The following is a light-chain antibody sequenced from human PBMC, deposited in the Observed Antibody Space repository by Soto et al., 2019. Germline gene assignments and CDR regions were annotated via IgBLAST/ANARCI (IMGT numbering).Light chain of an antibody. CDR3: QQSGSSPPKYT. CDR2: GAS. CDR1: QSVSSF. V-gene: IGKV3-11*01. Sequence: ENVLTQSPATLSLSPGERATLSCRASQSVSSFLAWYQHKPGQAPRLLIYGASNRATGIPARFSGSGSGTDFTLTISSLEPEDFAVYYCQQSGSSPPKYTFGQGTRLEIK. J-gene: IGKJ2*01.